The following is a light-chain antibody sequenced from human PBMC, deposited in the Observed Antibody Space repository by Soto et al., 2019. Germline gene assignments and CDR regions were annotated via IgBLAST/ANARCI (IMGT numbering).Light chain of an antibody. CDR3: SSYTSSSTRV. CDR1: SSDVGGYNY. Sequence: ALTQPASVSGSPGQSITISFTGTSSDVGGYNYVSWYQQHPGKAPKLMIYEVSNRPSGVSNRFSGSKSGNTASLTISGLQAEDEADYYCSSYTSSSTRVFGTGTKVTV. J-gene: IGLJ1*01. CDR2: EVS. V-gene: IGLV2-14*01.